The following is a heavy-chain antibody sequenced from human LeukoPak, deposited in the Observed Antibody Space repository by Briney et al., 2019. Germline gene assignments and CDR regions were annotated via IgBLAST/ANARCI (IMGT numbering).Heavy chain of an antibody. CDR3: AREGAIVVVPAARAFDY. V-gene: IGHV3-21*01. D-gene: IGHD2-2*01. Sequence: GGSLRLSCAASGFTFSSYSMNWVRQAPGKGLEWVSSISSSSSYIYYADSVKGRFTISRDNAKNSLYLQMNSLRAEDTAVYYCAREGAIVVVPAARAFDYWGQGTLVTVSS. J-gene: IGHJ4*02. CDR1: GFTFSSYS. CDR2: ISSSSSYI.